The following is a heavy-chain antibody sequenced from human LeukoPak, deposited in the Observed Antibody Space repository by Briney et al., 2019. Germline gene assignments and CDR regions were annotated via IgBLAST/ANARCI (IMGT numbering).Heavy chain of an antibody. CDR3: ASGITGTTYPRTFDI. CDR1: GGTFSSYA. CDR2: IIPILGIA. Sequence: SVKVSCKASGGTFSSYAISWVRQAPGQGLEWMGRIIPILGIANYAQKFQGRVTITADKSTSTAYMELSSLRSEDTAVYYCASGITGTTYPRTFDIWGQGTMVTVSS. D-gene: IGHD1-7*01. J-gene: IGHJ3*02. V-gene: IGHV1-69*04.